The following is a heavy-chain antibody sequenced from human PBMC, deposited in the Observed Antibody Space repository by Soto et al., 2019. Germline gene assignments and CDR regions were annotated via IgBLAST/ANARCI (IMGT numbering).Heavy chain of an antibody. J-gene: IGHJ6*02. Sequence: EVQLLESGGGLVQPGGSLRLSCTASGFTFSNYVMSWVRQAPGKGLEWVSAISGSGGDTYYADSVKGRFTISGDKSKNTLYLQMNSLRAEDTAIYYCAKDPTGITYYSYGLDVWGPGTTVTVS. CDR1: GFTFSNYV. V-gene: IGHV3-23*01. D-gene: IGHD1-7*01. CDR2: ISGSGGDT. CDR3: AKDPTGITYYSYGLDV.